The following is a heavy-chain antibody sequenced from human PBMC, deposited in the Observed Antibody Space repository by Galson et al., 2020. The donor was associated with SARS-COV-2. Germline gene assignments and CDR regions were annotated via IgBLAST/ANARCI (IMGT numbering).Heavy chain of an antibody. CDR2: IYSGGST. V-gene: IGHV3-53*01. Sequence: GGSLRLSCAASGFTVSSNYMSWVRQAPGKGLEWVSVIYSGGSTYYADSVKGRFTISRDNSKNTLYLQMNSLRAEDTAVYYCAMGPGIAVAGTRGAFDIWGQGTMVTVSS. CDR1: GFTVSSNY. D-gene: IGHD6-19*01. J-gene: IGHJ3*02. CDR3: AMGPGIAVAGTRGAFDI.